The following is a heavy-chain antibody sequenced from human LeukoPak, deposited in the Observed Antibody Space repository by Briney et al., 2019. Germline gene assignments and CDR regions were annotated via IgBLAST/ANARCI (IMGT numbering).Heavy chain of an antibody. D-gene: IGHD3-22*01. CDR2: ISYDGSNK. J-gene: IGHJ5*02. CDR1: GFTFSSYG. CDR3: AKDYYDSSGYYSNWIDP. V-gene: IGHV3-30*18. Sequence: PGGSLRLSCAASGFTFSSYGMHWVRQAPGKGLEWVAVISYDGSNKYYADSVKGRFTISRDNSKNTLYLQMNSLRTEDTAVYYCAKDYYDSSGYYSNWIDPWGQGTLVTVSS.